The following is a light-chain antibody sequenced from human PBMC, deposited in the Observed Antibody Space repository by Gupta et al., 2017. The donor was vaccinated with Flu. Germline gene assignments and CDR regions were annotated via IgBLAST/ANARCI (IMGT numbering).Light chain of an antibody. CDR1: QTVSGN. CDR3: QQYNNRSPYT. V-gene: IGKV3-15*01. CDR2: ATS. Sequence: EIVMTQSPATLSVSPGEGATLSCRASQTVSGNLTWYQQRPGQAPRLLIFATSTRATGVPARFIGSGSGTEFTLTISSLQSEDFAVYYCQQYNNRSPYTFGQGTKLEIK. J-gene: IGKJ2*01.